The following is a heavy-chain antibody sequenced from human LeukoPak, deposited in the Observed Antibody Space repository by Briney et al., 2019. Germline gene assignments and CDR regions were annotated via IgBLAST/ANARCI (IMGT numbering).Heavy chain of an antibody. Sequence: GASVKVSCKVSGYTLTELSMHWVRQAPGKGLEWMGGFDPEDGETIYAQKFQGRVTMTEDTSTDTAYMELSSLRSEDTAVYYCARGILGYCSSTSCSTFDYWGQGTLVTVSS. CDR2: FDPEDGET. CDR1: GYTLTELS. V-gene: IGHV1-24*01. D-gene: IGHD2-2*02. J-gene: IGHJ4*02. CDR3: ARGILGYCSSTSCSTFDY.